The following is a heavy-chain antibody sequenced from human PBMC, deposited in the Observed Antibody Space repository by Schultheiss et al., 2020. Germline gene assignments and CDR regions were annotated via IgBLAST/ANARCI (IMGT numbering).Heavy chain of an antibody. CDR2: IKQDGSDK. CDR3: ARATPQFDY. V-gene: IGHV3-7*04. Sequence: GGSLILSCAASGFTFSSYWMSWVRQAPGKGLEWVANIKQDGSDKYYVDSVKGRFTISRDNAKNLLSLQMNSLRAEDTAVYYCARATPQFDYWGQGALVTVSS. J-gene: IGHJ4*02. CDR1: GFTFSSYW.